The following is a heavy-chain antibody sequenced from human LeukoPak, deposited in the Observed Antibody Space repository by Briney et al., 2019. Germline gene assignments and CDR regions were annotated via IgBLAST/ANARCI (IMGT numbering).Heavy chain of an antibody. CDR1: SGSISSSNYY. J-gene: IGHJ4*02. D-gene: IGHD6-19*01. CDR2: IYYSEST. Sequence: SETLSLTCTGSSGSISSSNYYWGRIRQPPGKGLEWIGSIYYSESTYYNPCLKSRVTFSVDTSKNQFSLKLSSVTAADTAVYYCARHSRRALASSPVDYWGQGTLVTVSS. V-gene: IGHV4-39*01. CDR3: ARHSRRALASSPVDY.